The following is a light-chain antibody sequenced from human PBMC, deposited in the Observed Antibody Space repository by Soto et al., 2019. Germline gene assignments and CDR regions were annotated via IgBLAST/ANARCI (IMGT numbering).Light chain of an antibody. CDR3: QQYYSTPHT. Sequence: EIVMTQSPDTLSVSPGERATLSCRASQSVFSSLAWYQQKPGQAPRLLIYGAATRATGIPARFSGSGSGTEFTLTISSLQSEDFAVYYCQQYYSTPHTFGGGAKVEIK. V-gene: IGKV3-15*01. CDR2: GAA. J-gene: IGKJ4*01. CDR1: QSVFSS.